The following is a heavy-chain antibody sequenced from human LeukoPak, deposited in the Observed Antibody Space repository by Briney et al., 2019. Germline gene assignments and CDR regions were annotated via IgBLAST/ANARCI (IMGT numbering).Heavy chain of an antibody. CDR1: GGTISSRRYY. CDR3: ARRPYCSGGSCYSMNYFDY. Sequence: SETLSLTCTVSGGTISSRRYYWGWIRQPPGKGLEWIGRIYYSGSTYYNPSLKSRVTISVDTSKNQFSLKLSSVTAADTAVYYCARRPYCSGGSCYSMNYFDYWGQGTLVTVSS. D-gene: IGHD2-15*01. J-gene: IGHJ4*02. CDR2: IYYSGST. V-gene: IGHV4-39*01.